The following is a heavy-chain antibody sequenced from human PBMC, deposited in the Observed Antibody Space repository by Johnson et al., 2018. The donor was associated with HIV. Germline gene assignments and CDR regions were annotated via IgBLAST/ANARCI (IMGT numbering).Heavy chain of an antibody. CDR3: ARFYSSGWSDAFDI. V-gene: IGHV3-20*04. J-gene: IGHJ3*02. CDR1: GFTFDDYA. D-gene: IGHD6-19*01. Sequence: VQLVESGGGVVRPGGSLRLSCAASGFTFDDYAMSWVRQVPGKGLEWVSGINWNGGSTGYADSVKGRFTIARDNAKSSLYLQMNSLRAEDTAVYYCARFYSSGWSDAFDIWGQGTMVTVS. CDR2: INWNGGST.